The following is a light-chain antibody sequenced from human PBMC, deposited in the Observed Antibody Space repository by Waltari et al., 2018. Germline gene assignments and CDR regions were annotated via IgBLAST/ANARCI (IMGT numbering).Light chain of an antibody. CDR2: RAS. CDR3: HQYERSPET. Sequence: EIVLTQSPGALSWSPGERATLSCRAILRVTSSYIAWYLQKPGQGPRLLVYRASSRATGIPDRFSGSGSGTDFTLTITTLEPEDFGVYYCHQYERSPETFGQGTKLEIK. V-gene: IGKV3-20*01. J-gene: IGKJ1*01. CDR1: LRVTSSY.